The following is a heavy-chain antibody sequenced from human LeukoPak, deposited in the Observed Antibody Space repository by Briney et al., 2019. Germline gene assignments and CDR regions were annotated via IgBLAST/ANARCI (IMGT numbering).Heavy chain of an antibody. V-gene: IGHV4-34*01. CDR2: INHSGST. Sequence: SETLSLTCAVYGGSFSGYYWSWIRQSPGKGLEWIGEINHSGSTNYSPSLKSRVTISLDTAMKRFSLKLNSVTAADTAVYYCARHWRYCSGTNCYWRRDWFDPWGQGTLVTVSS. D-gene: IGHD2-2*01. CDR3: ARHWRYCSGTNCYWRRDWFDP. CDR1: GGSFSGYY. J-gene: IGHJ5*02.